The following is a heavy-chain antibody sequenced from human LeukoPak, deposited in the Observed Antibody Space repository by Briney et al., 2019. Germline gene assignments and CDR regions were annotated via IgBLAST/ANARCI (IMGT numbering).Heavy chain of an antibody. CDR1: GFTFTNYA. V-gene: IGHV3-48*03. CDR3: ARGILGYYSFDF. CDR2: ISSVGTTI. J-gene: IGHJ4*02. Sequence: SGESLRLSCEASGFTFTNYAMNWVRRSPGKGLEWVSYISSVGTTIYYADSVKGRFTISRDNAKNSLYLQMNSLSAEDMAVYYCARGILGYYSFDFWGQGTLVTVPS. D-gene: IGHD6-13*01.